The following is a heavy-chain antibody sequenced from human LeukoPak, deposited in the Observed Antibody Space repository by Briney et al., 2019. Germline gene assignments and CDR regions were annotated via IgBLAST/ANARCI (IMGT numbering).Heavy chain of an antibody. V-gene: IGHV1-69*04. CDR2: IIPILGIA. CDR1: GGTFSSYA. D-gene: IGHD1-26*01. J-gene: IGHJ4*02. Sequence: SVKVSCKASGGTFSSYAISWVRQAPGQGLEWMGRIIPILGIANYAQKFQGRVTMTRNTSISTAYMELSSLRSEDTAVYYCASGSYRPFDYWGQGTLVTVSS. CDR3: ASGSYRPFDY.